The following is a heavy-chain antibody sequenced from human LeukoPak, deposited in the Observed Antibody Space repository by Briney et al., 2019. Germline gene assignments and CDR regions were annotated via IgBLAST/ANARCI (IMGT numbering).Heavy chain of an antibody. Sequence: PGGSLRLSCTASGVTFSSYCMNWVRQAPGKGLEWVSYISSGSTTIYYADSVKGRFTIFRDNAKNSLYLQMTSLRAEDTVVYFCARMWGSSCSYFDYSGQGTLVTVSS. D-gene: IGHD6-13*01. CDR3: ARMWGSSCSYFDY. V-gene: IGHV3-48*04. CDR2: ISSGSTTI. CDR1: GVTFSSYC. J-gene: IGHJ4*02.